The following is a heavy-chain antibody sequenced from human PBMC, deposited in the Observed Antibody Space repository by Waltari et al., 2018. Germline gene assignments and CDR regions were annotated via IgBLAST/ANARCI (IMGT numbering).Heavy chain of an antibody. CDR1: GDSVTNSYW. CDR2: IHGRGKT. D-gene: IGHD2-15*01. J-gene: IGHJ4*02. CDR3: GRDRGRGLYLDS. Sequence: QLQLQQSGPGLVKPSESLSLTCAVSGDSVTNSYWWSWVRQSPGKGLEWIGQIHGRGKTNYNPSLERRVTIALDTSNNRFSLKVPSATAADTAVYYCGRDRGRGLYLDSWGQGTLVTVSP. V-gene: IGHV4-4*02.